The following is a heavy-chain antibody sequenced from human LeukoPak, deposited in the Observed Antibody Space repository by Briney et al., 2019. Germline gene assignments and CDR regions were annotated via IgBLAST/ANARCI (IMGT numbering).Heavy chain of an antibody. CDR2: IYHSGST. Sequence: SETLSLTCTVSGYSISSGYYWGWIRQPPGKGLEWIGSIYHSGSTYYNPSLKSRVTISVDTSKNQFSLKLSSVTAADTTVYYCTRVGSGSPTSRESLAETIQIDFDYWGQGTLVTVSS. CDR1: GYSISSGYY. J-gene: IGHJ4*02. V-gene: IGHV4-38-2*02. CDR3: TRVGSGSPTSRESLAETIQIDFDY. D-gene: IGHD3-10*01.